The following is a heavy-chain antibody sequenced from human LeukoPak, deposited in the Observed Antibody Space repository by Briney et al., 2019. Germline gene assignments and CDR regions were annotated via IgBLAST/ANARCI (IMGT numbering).Heavy chain of an antibody. Sequence: PSETLSLTCAVSGGSISSGGYSWSWIRQPPGKGLEWIGYIYHSGSTYYNPSLKSRVTISVDRSKNQFSLKLSSVTAADTAVYYCARGPARRTKYGMDVWGQGTTVTVSS. D-gene: IGHD3-3*01. CDR2: IYHSGST. CDR1: GGSISSGGYS. J-gene: IGHJ6*02. CDR3: ARGPARRTKYGMDV. V-gene: IGHV4-30-2*01.